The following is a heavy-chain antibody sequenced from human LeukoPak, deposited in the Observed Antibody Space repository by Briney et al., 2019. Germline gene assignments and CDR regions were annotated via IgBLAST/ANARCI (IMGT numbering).Heavy chain of an antibody. D-gene: IGHD1-1*01. CDR2: ITDSPNYV. Sequence: KTGGSLRLSCAASGFTFTNSSMNWIRQAPGKGLEWVSSITDSPNYVEYADSVKGRFTISRDDAKNSLYLQMDSLRADDTAVYYCARDPYQLSSFDPWGQGTLVTVSS. V-gene: IGHV3-21*01. J-gene: IGHJ5*02. CDR3: ARDPYQLSSFDP. CDR1: GFTFTNSS.